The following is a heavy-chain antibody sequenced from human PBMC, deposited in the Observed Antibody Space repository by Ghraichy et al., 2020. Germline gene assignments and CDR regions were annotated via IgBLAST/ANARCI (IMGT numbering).Heavy chain of an antibody. CDR3: ARDSDRSIRFGFDP. CDR2: IKQDGSEK. Sequence: GGSLRLSCAASGFTFSSYWMSWVRQAPGKGLEWVANIKQDGSEKYYVGSVKGRFTISRDNAKNSLYLQMNSLRAEDTAVYYCARDSDRSIRFGFDPWGQGTLVTVSS. V-gene: IGHV3-7*03. CDR1: GFTFSSYW. D-gene: IGHD3-16*01. J-gene: IGHJ5*02.